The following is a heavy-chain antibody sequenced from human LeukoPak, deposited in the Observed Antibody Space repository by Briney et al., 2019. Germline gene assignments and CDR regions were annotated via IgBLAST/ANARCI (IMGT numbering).Heavy chain of an antibody. J-gene: IGHJ4*02. CDR1: GFTLSSYW. CDR3: ARKPLSGGYGGTIDY. V-gene: IGHV3-74*01. CDR2: INNDGVST. Sequence: GGSLRLSCATSGFTLSSYWMHWVRQVPGKRLEWLSRINNDGVSTSYADSVKGRFTISRDNANNTLYLRMNSLRAEDTAIYYCARKPLSGGYGGTIDYWGQGTLVTVSS. D-gene: IGHD5-12*01.